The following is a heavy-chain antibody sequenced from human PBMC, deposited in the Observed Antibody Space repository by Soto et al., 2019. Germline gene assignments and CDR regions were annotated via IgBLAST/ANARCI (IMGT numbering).Heavy chain of an antibody. D-gene: IGHD6-25*01. CDR3: EIEAAGPTSNWFDP. CDR1: GGSISNYQ. CDR2: IYTSGNT. J-gene: IGHJ5*02. V-gene: IGHV4-4*07. Sequence: PSETLSLTCTVSGGSISNYQWSWIRQPAGKGLEWIGRIYTSGNTNYNPSLKSRVTMALDPSKNSFSLKVTSVTAAVTAVYYCEIEAAGPTSNWFDPWGPGTLVTV.